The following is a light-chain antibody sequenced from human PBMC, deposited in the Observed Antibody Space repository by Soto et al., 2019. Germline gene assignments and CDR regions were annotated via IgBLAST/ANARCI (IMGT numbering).Light chain of an antibody. J-gene: IGKJ2*01. CDR1: KTISSSL. CDR3: QLHDSSPPT. CDR2: ATS. Sequence: EIVLTQSPGTLSLSPGETATLSCRAGKTISSSLFAWYQQKPDQAPRTLIYATSTRATGIPDRFSGSGSGTAFSLTISRLEPEEFAVYYCQLHDSSPPTFGQGTKRELK. V-gene: IGKV3-20*01.